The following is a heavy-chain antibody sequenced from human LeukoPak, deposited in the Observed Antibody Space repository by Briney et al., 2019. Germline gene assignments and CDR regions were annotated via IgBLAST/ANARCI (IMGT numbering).Heavy chain of an antibody. Sequence: GESLKISCKASGCSFTNYWIGWVRQVPGKGLEWMGIIYPGDSDTKYSPSLQGQVTISADKSINTASLQWSSLRASDTAMYYCARQGTIVAGTLGTTFDYWGQGTLLTVSS. V-gene: IGHV5-51*01. CDR3: ARQGTIVAGTLGTTFDY. CDR2: IYPGDSDT. D-gene: IGHD5-12*01. J-gene: IGHJ4*02. CDR1: GCSFTNYW.